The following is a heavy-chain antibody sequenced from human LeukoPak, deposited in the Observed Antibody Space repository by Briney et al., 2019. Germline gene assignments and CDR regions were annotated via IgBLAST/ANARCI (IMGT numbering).Heavy chain of an antibody. Sequence: SETLSLTCAVYGGSFSGYYWSWIRQPPGKGLEWIGEINHSGTTNYNPSLKSRVTISVDTSKNQFSLKLSSVTAADTAVYYCARGGQWLVPDYWGQGTLVTVSS. D-gene: IGHD6-19*01. CDR3: ARGGQWLVPDY. CDR1: GGSFSGYY. J-gene: IGHJ4*02. V-gene: IGHV4-34*01. CDR2: INHSGTT.